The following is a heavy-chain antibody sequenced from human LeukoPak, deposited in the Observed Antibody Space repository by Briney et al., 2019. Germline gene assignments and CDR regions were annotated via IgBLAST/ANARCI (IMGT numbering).Heavy chain of an antibody. V-gene: IGHV1-18*01. CDR3: ARARQWLDPYYFDY. CDR1: GYTFTRYG. J-gene: IGHJ4*02. CDR2: ISGYNGNT. Sequence: ASVKVSCKASGYTFTRYGISWVRQAPGQGLEWMGWISGYNGNTNYVQKLQGRVTMTTDTSTSTAYMELRSLRSDDTAVYYCARARQWLDPYYFDYWGQGTLVTVSS. D-gene: IGHD6-19*01.